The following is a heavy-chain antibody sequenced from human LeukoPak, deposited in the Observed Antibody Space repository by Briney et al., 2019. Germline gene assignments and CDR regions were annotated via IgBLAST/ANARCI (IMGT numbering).Heavy chain of an antibody. J-gene: IGHJ3*02. Sequence: PGGSLRLSCAASGFTFSSYAMSWVRQAPGKGLEWVSAISGSGGSTYYADSVKGRFTISRDNSNNTLYLQMNSLRAEDTAVYYCAKGDKGFGELPWTDAFDIWGQGTTVTVSS. CDR3: AKGDKGFGELPWTDAFDI. V-gene: IGHV3-23*01. D-gene: IGHD3-10*01. CDR2: ISGSGGST. CDR1: GFTFSSYA.